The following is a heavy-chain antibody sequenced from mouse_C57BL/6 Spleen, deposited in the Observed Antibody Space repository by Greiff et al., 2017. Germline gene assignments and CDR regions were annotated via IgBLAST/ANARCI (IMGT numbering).Heavy chain of an antibody. Sequence: QVQLQQPGAELVKPGASVKLSCKASGYTFTSYWMQWVNQRPGQGLEWIGEIDPSDSYTNYNQKFKGKATLTVDTSSSTAYMQLSSLTSEDSAVYYCARSGRLRDYYAMDYWGQGTSVTVSS. V-gene: IGHV1-50*01. CDR2: IDPSDSYT. J-gene: IGHJ4*01. CDR3: ARSGRLRDYYAMDY. CDR1: GYTFTSYW. D-gene: IGHD2-4*01.